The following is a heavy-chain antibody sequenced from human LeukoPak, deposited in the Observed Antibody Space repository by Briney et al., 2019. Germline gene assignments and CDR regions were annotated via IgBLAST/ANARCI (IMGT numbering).Heavy chain of an antibody. D-gene: IGHD3-3*01. CDR3: ARDVRFRTQTDAFDI. Sequence: GRSLRLSCAASGFTFSSYAMHWVRQAPGKGLEWVAVISYDGSNKYYADSVKGRFTISRDNSKNTLYLQMNSLRAEDTAVYYCARDVRFRTQTDAFDIWGQGTMVTVSS. CDR1: GFTFSSYA. CDR2: ISYDGSNK. J-gene: IGHJ3*02. V-gene: IGHV3-30-3*01.